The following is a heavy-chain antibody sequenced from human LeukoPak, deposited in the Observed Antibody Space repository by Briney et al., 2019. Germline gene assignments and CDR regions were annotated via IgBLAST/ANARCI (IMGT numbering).Heavy chain of an antibody. CDR1: GFTFSSYA. D-gene: IGHD5-12*01. CDR2: ISGSGGST. Sequence: GGSLRLSCAASGFTFSSYAMSWVRQAPGKGLEWVSAISGSGGSTYYADSVKGRFTISRDNSKNTLYLQMNSLRAEDTAVYYCVRSVVAQYTITPEGAFDIWGQGTMVTVSS. J-gene: IGHJ3*02. CDR3: VRSVVAQYTITPEGAFDI. V-gene: IGHV3-23*01.